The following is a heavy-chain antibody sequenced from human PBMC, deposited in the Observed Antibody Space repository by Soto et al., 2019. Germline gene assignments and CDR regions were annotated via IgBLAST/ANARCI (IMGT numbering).Heavy chain of an antibody. Sequence: ASVKVSCQASGYTFTNYGIIWVRQAPGEGLEWVGWINTSNDNKLYAQKLQGRLTLTTDTSTSTAYMDLTTLRSDDTAVYFCARDPGAASFDFWAQGTLVTVSS. CDR2: INTSNDNK. V-gene: IGHV1-18*01. D-gene: IGHD2-15*01. CDR3: ARDPGAASFDF. J-gene: IGHJ4*02. CDR1: GYTFTNYG.